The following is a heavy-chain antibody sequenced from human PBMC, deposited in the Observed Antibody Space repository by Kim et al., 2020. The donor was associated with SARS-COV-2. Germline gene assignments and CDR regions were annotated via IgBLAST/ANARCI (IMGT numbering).Heavy chain of an antibody. V-gene: IGHV4-34*01. D-gene: IGHD5-18*01. J-gene: IGHJ4*02. Sequence: SETLSLTCAVYGGSFSGYYWSWFRQPPGKGLEWIGEINHSGGTNYNPSLKSRVTISVDTSKNQFSLNLSSVTAADTAVYYCARGPPRSYGLDYFDYWGQGTLVTVSS. CDR2: INHSGGT. CDR3: ARGPPRSYGLDYFDY. CDR1: GGSFSGYY.